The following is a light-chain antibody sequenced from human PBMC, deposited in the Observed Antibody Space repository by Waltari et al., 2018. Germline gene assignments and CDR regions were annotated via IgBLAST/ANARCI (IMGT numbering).Light chain of an antibody. CDR1: QSVSRN. J-gene: IGKJ2*03. V-gene: IGKV3-15*01. CDR2: DAS. CDR3: QQYNDWYS. Sequence: VMTPSPATLSVSPGAVVTLSCRASQSVSRNVAWYQHRPGQAPRLLIYDASTRASGIPARFSGSWSGTEFTLTISGRQSEDCALYYCQQYNDWYSFGQGTKLEIK.